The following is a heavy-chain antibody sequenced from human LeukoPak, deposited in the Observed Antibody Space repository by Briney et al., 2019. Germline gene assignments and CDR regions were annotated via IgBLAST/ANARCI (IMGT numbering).Heavy chain of an antibody. CDR3: AKDPFTSGANWFDP. J-gene: IGHJ5*02. Sequence: GRSLRLSCAASGFTFSSYGMHWVRRAPGKGLEWVAVISYDGSNKYYADSVKGRFTISRDNSKNTLYLQMNSLRAEDTAVYYCAKDPFTSGANWFDPWGQGTLVTISS. D-gene: IGHD1-26*01. CDR2: ISYDGSNK. V-gene: IGHV3-30*18. CDR1: GFTFSSYG.